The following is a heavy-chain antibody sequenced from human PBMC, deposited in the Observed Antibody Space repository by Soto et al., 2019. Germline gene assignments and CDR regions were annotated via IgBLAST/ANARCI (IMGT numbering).Heavy chain of an antibody. J-gene: IGHJ5*02. V-gene: IGHV4-30-2*01. CDR1: GGSISSGGYS. CDR2: IYHSGST. Sequence: QLQLQESGSGLVKPSQTLSLTCAVSGGSISSGGYSWSWIRQPPGKGLEWIGYIYHSGSTYYNPSLKSRVTISVDRSKNQFSLKLSSVTAADTAVYYCAGYITMINSGWFDPWGQGTLVTVSS. D-gene: IGHD3-22*01. CDR3: AGYITMINSGWFDP.